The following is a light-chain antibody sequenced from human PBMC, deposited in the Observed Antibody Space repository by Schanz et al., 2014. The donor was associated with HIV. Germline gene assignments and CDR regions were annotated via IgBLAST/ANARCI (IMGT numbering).Light chain of an antibody. CDR3: CSYAGTSTLVV. V-gene: IGLV2-23*02. J-gene: IGLJ2*01. CDR2: EVS. CDR1: SGDVGRYDY. Sequence: QSALTQPASVSGSLGQSITISCTGTSGDVGRYDYVSWYQQHPGQAPKLIIYEVSQRPSGISNRFSGSKSGNTASLTISGLQTEDEADYYCCSYAGTSTLVVFGGGTKLTVL.